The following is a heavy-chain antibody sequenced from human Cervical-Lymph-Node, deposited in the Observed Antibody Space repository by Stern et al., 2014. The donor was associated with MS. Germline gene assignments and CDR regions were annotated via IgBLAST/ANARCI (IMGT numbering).Heavy chain of an antibody. CDR2: MNPNSGNT. J-gene: IGHJ6*02. CDR1: GYTFTSYD. Sequence: VHLVESGAEVKKPGASVKVSCTASGYTFTSYDINWVRQATGQGLEWMGWMNPNSGNTGYAQKFQGRVTMTRNTSIRSEDTAVYYCARLSLYDFSMTPMDVWGQGTTVTVSS. CDR3: ARLSLYDFSMTPMDV. D-gene: IGHD3-3*01. V-gene: IGHV1-8*01.